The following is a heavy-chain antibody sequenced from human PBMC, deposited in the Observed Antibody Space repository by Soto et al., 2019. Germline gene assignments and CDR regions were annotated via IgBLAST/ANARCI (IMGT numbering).Heavy chain of an antibody. CDR1: GFTFSSYA. CDR2: ISGGGNDR. CDR3: ARSLFIASTDTEPFDS. J-gene: IGHJ4*02. Sequence: EVQLLESGGGLVQPGGSLTLSCAASGFTFSSYAMSWVRQAPGKGLEWVSAISGGGNDRFYADSVRSRFTISRDNSKNTLYLHMNSLRAEDTAVHYCARSLFIASTDTEPFDSWGQGTLVTVSS. V-gene: IGHV3-23*01. D-gene: IGHD6-13*01.